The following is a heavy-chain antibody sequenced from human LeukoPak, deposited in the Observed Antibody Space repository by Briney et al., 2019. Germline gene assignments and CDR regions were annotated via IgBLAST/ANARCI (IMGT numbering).Heavy chain of an antibody. CDR3: AGRRELGPPPQNKGKTYYFDY. V-gene: IGHV4-59*01. Sequence: SETLSLTCIVSGGSISSYYWSWIRQPPGKGLEWIGYIYYSGSTNYNPSLKSRVTISVDTSQNQFSLKLSSVTAADTAVYYCAGRRELGPPPQNKGKTYYFDYWGQGTLVTASS. J-gene: IGHJ4*02. CDR1: GGSISSYY. CDR2: IYYSGST. D-gene: IGHD7-27*01.